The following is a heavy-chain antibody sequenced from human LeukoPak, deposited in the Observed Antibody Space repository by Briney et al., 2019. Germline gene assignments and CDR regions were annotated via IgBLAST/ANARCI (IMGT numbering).Heavy chain of an antibody. V-gene: IGHV1-46*01. D-gene: IGHD2-15*01. CDR1: GYTFTSYG. Sequence: GASVKVSCKASGYTFTSYGISWVRQAPGQGLEWMGLINPGGDNTDYAQNFQGRVTMTRDTSTSTVYMGLSSLRSEDTAVYYCASHLLGYCSGGSCPESRDYYYYYMDVWGKGTTVTISS. CDR3: ASHLLGYCSGGSCPESRDYYYYYMDV. J-gene: IGHJ6*03. CDR2: INPGGDNT.